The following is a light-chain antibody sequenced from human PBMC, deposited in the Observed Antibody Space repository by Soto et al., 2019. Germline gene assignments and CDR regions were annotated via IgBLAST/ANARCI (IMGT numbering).Light chain of an antibody. V-gene: IGLV3-21*04. CDR3: QVWDSSSDHQGV. Sequence: SYELTQPPSVSVAPGKTARITCGGNNIGSKSVHWYQQKPGQAPVLVIYYDSDRPSGIPERFSGSNSGNTATLTISRVEAGDEADYYYQVWDSSSDHQGVFGGGTKLTVL. CDR1: NIGSKS. J-gene: IGLJ2*01. CDR2: YDS.